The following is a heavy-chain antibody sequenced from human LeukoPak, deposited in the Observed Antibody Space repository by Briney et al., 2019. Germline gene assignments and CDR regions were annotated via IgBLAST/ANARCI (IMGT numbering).Heavy chain of an antibody. Sequence: GGSLTLSCAASGSIFSNYGMNWVRQAPGKGLELISYISGSSSLIHQADSVKGRFTISRDNAKNLVSLQMSSLRDEDTAVYYCARGSEHLDNWFDPWGQGTLVTVSS. CDR1: GSIFSNYG. D-gene: IGHD1-14*01. J-gene: IGHJ5*02. V-gene: IGHV3-48*02. CDR3: ARGSEHLDNWFDP. CDR2: ISGSSSLI.